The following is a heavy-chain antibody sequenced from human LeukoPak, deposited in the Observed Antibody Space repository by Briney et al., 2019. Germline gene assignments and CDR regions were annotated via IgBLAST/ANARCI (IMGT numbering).Heavy chain of an antibody. Sequence: GGSLRLSCAASGFTFSSYGMHWVRQAPGKGLEWVAVISYDGSNKYYADSVKGRFTISRDNSKNTLYLQMNSLRAEDTAVYCGAKAPGNGYYFDYWGQGTLVTVSS. CDR1: GFTFSSYG. D-gene: IGHD1-1*01. V-gene: IGHV3-30*18. CDR2: ISYDGSNK. J-gene: IGHJ4*02. CDR3: AKAPGNGYYFDY.